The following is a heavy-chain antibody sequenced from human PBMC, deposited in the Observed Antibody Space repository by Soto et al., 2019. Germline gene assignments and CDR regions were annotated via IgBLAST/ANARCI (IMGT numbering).Heavy chain of an antibody. V-gene: IGHV1-69*02. Sequence: QVQLVQSGAEVKKPGSSVKVSCEASGGTFSSYSFSWVRQAPGQGLEWMGRVIPILGMANYAQKFQGRVTIIADKSTSTVYMELSSLRSEDTAVYYCARGGAVVVPGAVDRHNWFDPWGQGTLVTVSS. D-gene: IGHD2-2*01. CDR2: VIPILGMA. J-gene: IGHJ5*02. CDR1: GGTFSSYS. CDR3: ARGGAVVVPGAVDRHNWFDP.